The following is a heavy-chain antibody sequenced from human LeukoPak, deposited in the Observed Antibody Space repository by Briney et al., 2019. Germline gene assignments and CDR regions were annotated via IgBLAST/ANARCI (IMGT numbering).Heavy chain of an antibody. CDR2: IGAYNGNT. Sequence: ASVKVSCKASGYTFTSYGISWVRQAPGQGLEWMGWIGAYNGNTNYAQKLQGRVTMTTDTSTSTAYMELRSLRSDDTAVYYCAREVRGVGATTYYFDYWGQGTLVTVSS. J-gene: IGHJ4*02. CDR1: GYTFTSYG. V-gene: IGHV1-18*01. CDR3: AREVRGVGATTYYFDY. D-gene: IGHD1-26*01.